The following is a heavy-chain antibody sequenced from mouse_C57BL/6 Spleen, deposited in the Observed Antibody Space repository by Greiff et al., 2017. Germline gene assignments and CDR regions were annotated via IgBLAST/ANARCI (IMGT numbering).Heavy chain of an antibody. CDR2: INPSNGGT. CDR3: ARGPHYYGSRDYAMDY. Sequence: QVQLQQPGTELVKPGASVKLSCKASGYTFTSYWMHWVKQRPGQGLEWIGNINPSNGGTNYNEKFKSKATLTVDKSSSTAYMQLSSLTSEDSAVYYCARGPHYYGSRDYAMDYWGQGTSVTVSS. J-gene: IGHJ4*01. D-gene: IGHD1-1*01. V-gene: IGHV1-53*01. CDR1: GYTFTSYW.